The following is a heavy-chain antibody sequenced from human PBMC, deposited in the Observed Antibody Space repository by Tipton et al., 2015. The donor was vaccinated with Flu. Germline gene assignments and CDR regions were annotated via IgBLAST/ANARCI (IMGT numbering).Heavy chain of an antibody. CDR1: GGSFSGYY. CDR3: ARDQLPFSWLRDMGVAFDI. D-gene: IGHD5-12*01. J-gene: IGHJ3*02. CDR2: ISYDGSNK. Sequence: SLRLSCAVYGGSFSGYYWSWIRQPPGKGLEWVAVISYDGSNKYYADSVKGRFTISRDNSKNTLYLQMNSLRAEDTAVYYCARDQLPFSWLRDMGVAFDIWGQGTMVTVSS. V-gene: IGHV3-30*03.